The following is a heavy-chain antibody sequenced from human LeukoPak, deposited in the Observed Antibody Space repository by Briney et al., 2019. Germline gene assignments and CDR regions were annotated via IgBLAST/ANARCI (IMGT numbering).Heavy chain of an antibody. CDR2: IYHSGST. V-gene: IGHV4-30-2*01. CDR1: GGSISSGGYS. J-gene: IGHJ4*02. Sequence: PSQTLSLTCAVSGGSISSGGYSWSWIRQPPGKGLEWIGYIYHSGSTYYNPSLKSRVTTSVDRSKNQFSLKLSSVTAADTAVYYCARARDGYNYDYWGQGTLVTVSS. D-gene: IGHD5-24*01. CDR3: ARARDGYNYDY.